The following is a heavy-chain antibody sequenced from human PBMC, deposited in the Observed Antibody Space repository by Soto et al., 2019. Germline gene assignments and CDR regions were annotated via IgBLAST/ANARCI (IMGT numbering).Heavy chain of an antibody. V-gene: IGHV4-4*07. CDR2: IYTTGSS. Sequence: QVQLQESGPGLVKPSEPLSLTCTFSGDSTSTYSWNWIRQPAGQGLEWIGRIYTTGSSNYNPSLESRIAITVDTSKNQFCLKLSSVTAADTAVYYCAGAAYNYGPFDSWGQGTLVTVSS. CDR3: AGAAYNYGPFDS. J-gene: IGHJ4*02. CDR1: GDSTSTYS. D-gene: IGHD5-18*01.